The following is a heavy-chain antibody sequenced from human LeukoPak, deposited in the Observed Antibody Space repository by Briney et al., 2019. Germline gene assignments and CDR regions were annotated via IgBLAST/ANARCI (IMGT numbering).Heavy chain of an antibody. CDR1: GFTFSSYS. J-gene: IGHJ5*02. CDR3: ATTAMVPILRFDP. CDR2: ISSSSSTI. V-gene: IGHV3-48*04. D-gene: IGHD5-18*01. Sequence: GGSLRLSCAASGFTFSSYSMNWVRQAPGKGLEWVSYISSSSSTIYYADSVEGRFTISRDNAKNSLYLQMNSLRAEDTAVYYCATTAMVPILRFDPWGQGTLVTVSS.